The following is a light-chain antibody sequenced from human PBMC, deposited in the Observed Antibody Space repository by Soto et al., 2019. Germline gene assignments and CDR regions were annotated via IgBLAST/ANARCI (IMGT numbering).Light chain of an antibody. CDR2: EVS. Sequence: QSVLTQPASVSGSPGQSITISCTGTSSDVGSYNLVSWYQQHPGKAPKLLIYEVSKRPSGVSNRFSGSKSGNTASLTISGRQAEDEADYYCCSYAGSSNVVFGGGTKVTVL. CDR3: CSYAGSSNVV. J-gene: IGLJ2*01. V-gene: IGLV2-23*02. CDR1: SSDVGSYNL.